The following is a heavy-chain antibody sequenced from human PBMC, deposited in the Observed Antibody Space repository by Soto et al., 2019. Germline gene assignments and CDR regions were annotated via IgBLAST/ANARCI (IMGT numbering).Heavy chain of an antibody. CDR3: ARHQGLDILTGYYYYYMHV. CDR1: GYSFTSYW. V-gene: IGHV5-51*01. CDR2: IYPGDSDT. Sequence: PGESLKISCKGSGYSFTSYWIGWVRQMPGKGLEWMGIIYPGDSDTRYSPSFQGQVTISADKSISTAYLQWSSLKASDTAMYYCARHQGLDILTGYYYYYMHVWGKGIMVTVSS. D-gene: IGHD3-9*01. J-gene: IGHJ6*03.